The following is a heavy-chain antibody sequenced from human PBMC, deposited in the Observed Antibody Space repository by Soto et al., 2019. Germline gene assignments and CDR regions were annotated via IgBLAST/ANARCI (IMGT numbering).Heavy chain of an antibody. Sequence: QAQLVESGGGVVQPGRSLRLSCAASGFAFSSHGMQWVRQAPGTGLEWVAVISYDGSLQHYADSVKGRFTISRDNSKNMVILQMSSLRAEDTAVYYCVSDRGYGHTSVPYSWGQGTLVSVSS. D-gene: IGHD3-10*01. CDR1: GFAFSSHG. J-gene: IGHJ4*02. V-gene: IGHV3-30*03. CDR3: VSDRGYGHTSVPYS. CDR2: ISYDGSLQ.